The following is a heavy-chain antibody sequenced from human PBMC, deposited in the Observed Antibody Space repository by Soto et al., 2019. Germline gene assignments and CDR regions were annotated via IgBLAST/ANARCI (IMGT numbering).Heavy chain of an antibody. V-gene: IGHV4-34*01. CDR2: INHSGST. CDR3: ARGMNPVVTVGY. D-gene: IGHD2-21*02. CDR1: GGSFSGYY. Sequence: QVQLQQWGAGLLKPSETLSLTCAVYGGSFSGYYWSWIRQPPGKGLEWIGEINHSGSTNYNPSLKSRVTISVDTSKNQFSLKLSSVTAADTAVYYCARGMNPVVTVGYWGQGTLVTVSS. J-gene: IGHJ4*02.